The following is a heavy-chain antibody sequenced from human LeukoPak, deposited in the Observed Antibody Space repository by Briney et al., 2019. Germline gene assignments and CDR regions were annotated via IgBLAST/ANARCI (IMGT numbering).Heavy chain of an antibody. CDR2: IYYSGST. CDR3: ARLRVPATGAYYYYYYGMDV. D-gene: IGHD2-2*01. CDR1: GGSISRYY. Sequence: PSETLSLTCTVSGGSISRYYWSWIRRPPGKGLEWIGYIYYSGSTNYNPSLKRRVTISVDTSKNQFSLKLSSVTAADTAVYYCARLRVPATGAYYYYYYGMDVWGQGTTVTVSS. V-gene: IGHV4-59*08. J-gene: IGHJ6*02.